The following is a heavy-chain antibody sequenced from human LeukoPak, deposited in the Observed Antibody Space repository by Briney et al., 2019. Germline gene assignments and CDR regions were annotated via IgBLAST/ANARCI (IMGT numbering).Heavy chain of an antibody. CDR2: IIPVFGVA. V-gene: IGHV1-69*05. D-gene: IGHD3-10*01. Sequence: GASVKVSCKASGGTFSRQTINWVRQAPGGGLEWMGRIIPVFGVADSAQKFQGRVTITTDAPTSTGYIELSSLTFDDTAVYYCARGHYGSGFWGQGTLVIVSS. J-gene: IGHJ4*02. CDR3: ARGHYGSGF. CDR1: GGTFSRQT.